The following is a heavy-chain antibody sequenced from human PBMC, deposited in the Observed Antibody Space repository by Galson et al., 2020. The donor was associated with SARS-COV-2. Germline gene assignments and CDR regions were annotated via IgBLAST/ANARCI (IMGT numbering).Heavy chain of an antibody. CDR1: GGSIITSTYD. V-gene: IGHV4-39*01. D-gene: IGHD6-13*01. J-gene: IGHJ4*02. CDR2: IYSSGST. CDR3: ARRTTYSGSWDVDY. Sequence: SQTLSLTCSVSGGSIITSTYDWGWIRQPPGKVLAWPGTIYSSGSTYYNPSLKSRVPIVVDASKNQLSLKLSSATATDTAVYYCARRTTYSGSWDVDYWGQGTLVTVSS.